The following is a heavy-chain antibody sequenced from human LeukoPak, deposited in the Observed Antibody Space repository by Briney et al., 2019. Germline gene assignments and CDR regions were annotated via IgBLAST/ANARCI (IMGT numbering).Heavy chain of an antibody. CDR1: GYTFTSYG. Sequence: ASVTVSCTASGYTFTSYGISWVRQAPGQGLEWMGIINPSGGSTSYAQKFQGRVTMTRDTSTSTVYMELSSLRSEDTAVYYCARDPVADFFDYWGQGTLVTVSS. CDR2: INPSGGST. J-gene: IGHJ4*02. V-gene: IGHV1-46*01. CDR3: ARDPVADFFDY. D-gene: IGHD6-19*01.